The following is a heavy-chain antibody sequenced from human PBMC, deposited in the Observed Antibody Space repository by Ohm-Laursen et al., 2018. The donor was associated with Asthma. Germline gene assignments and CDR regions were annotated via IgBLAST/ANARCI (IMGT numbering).Heavy chain of an antibody. D-gene: IGHD2-15*01. J-gene: IGHJ4*02. Sequence: SLRLSCAASGFTFSSYAMSWVRQAPGKGLEWVGRIKSKTDGGTTDYAAPVKGRFTISRDDSKNTLYLQMNSLKTEDTAVYYCTTQPKYCSGGSCYWAYWGQGTLVTVSS. CDR3: TTQPKYCSGGSCYWAY. CDR1: GFTFSSYA. V-gene: IGHV3-15*01. CDR2: IKSKTDGGTT.